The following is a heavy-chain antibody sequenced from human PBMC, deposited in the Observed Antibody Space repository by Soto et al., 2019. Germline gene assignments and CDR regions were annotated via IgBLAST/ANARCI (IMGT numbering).Heavy chain of an antibody. Sequence: GASVKVSCKASGYTFTSYYMHWVRQAPGQGLEWMGIINPSGGSTSYAQKFQGRVTMTRDTSTGTVYMELSSLRSEDTAVYYCARVYCSGGSCYGIDYWGQGTLVTVST. D-gene: IGHD2-15*01. CDR3: ARVYCSGGSCYGIDY. CDR1: GYTFTSYY. CDR2: INPSGGST. J-gene: IGHJ4*02. V-gene: IGHV1-46*01.